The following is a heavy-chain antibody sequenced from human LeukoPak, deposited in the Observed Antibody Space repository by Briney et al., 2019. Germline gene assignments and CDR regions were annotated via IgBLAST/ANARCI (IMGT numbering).Heavy chain of an antibody. CDR2: IHSGGTR. CDR1: GFSVSSND. D-gene: IGHD2-2*01. CDR3: ASWYHIDY. Sequence: GGSLRLSCAASGFSVSSNDMSWVRQAPGKGLEWVSLIHSGGTRYTDSVRGRFTISRDNSKITLYLQMNSLRAEDTAMYYCASWYHIDYWGQGTLVTVSS. J-gene: IGHJ4*02. V-gene: IGHV3-53*01.